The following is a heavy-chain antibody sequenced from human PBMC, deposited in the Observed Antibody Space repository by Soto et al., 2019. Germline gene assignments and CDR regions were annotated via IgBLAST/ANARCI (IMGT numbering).Heavy chain of an antibody. J-gene: IGHJ5*02. CDR1: GYLISDTYF. CDR2: IYHNGDT. D-gene: IGHD6-25*01. Sequence: PSETLSLTCTVSGYLISDTYFWGWMRQPPGKGLEWLGRIYHNGDTRYNPPLQSPVTMSVDTCKNQLTLRVPSVTAAAAAVYFFAKDGSGLDLWSQGTLVTVSS. CDR3: AKDGSGLDL. V-gene: IGHV4-38-2*02.